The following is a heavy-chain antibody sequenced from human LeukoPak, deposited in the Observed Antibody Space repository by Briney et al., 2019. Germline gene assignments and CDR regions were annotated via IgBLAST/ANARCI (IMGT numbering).Heavy chain of an antibody. D-gene: IGHD6-19*01. J-gene: IGHJ5*02. CDR2: IYYSGST. V-gene: IGHV4-59*01. Sequence: PSETLSLTSTVSGGSISSYYWSWIRQPPGKGLEWIGYIYYSGSTNYNPSLKSRVTISVDTSKNQFSLKLSSVTAADTAVYYCARDAGSGAWFDPWGQGTLVTVSS. CDR1: GGSISSYY. CDR3: ARDAGSGAWFDP.